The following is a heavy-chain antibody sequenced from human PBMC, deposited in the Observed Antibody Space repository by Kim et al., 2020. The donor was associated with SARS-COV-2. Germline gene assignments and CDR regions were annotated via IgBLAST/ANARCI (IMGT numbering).Heavy chain of an antibody. J-gene: IGHJ4*02. V-gene: IGHV4-34*01. Sequence: SETLSLTCAVYGGSFSGYYWSWIRQPPGKGMEWIGEINHSGSTNYNTSLKSRVTISVDTSKNQFSLKLSSVTAADTAVYYCARTKVRGVIGKWGQGTRVT. D-gene: IGHD3-10*01. CDR2: INHSGST. CDR1: GGSFSGYY. CDR3: ARTKVRGVIGK.